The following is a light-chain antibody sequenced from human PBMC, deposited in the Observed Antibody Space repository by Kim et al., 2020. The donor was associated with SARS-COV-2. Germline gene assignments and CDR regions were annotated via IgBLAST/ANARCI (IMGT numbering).Light chain of an antibody. V-gene: IGLV3-21*04. CDR1: SIGSKS. Sequence: PGKTASVSCGGNSIGSKSVHWYQQKSGQAPVLVIYYDSDRPSGIPERFSGSNSGNTATLTISRVEAGDEADYYCQVWDSTTDHRAVFGGGTQLTVL. J-gene: IGLJ2*01. CDR2: YDS. CDR3: QVWDSTTDHRAV.